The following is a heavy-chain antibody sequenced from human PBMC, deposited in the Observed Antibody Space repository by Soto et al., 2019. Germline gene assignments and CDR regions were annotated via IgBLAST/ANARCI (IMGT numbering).Heavy chain of an antibody. CDR2: ISGSGGST. CDR1: GFTFSSYA. Sequence: EVQLLESGGGLVQPGGSLRLSCAASGFTFSSYAMSWVRQAPGKGLEWVSAISGSGGSTYYADSVKGRFTISRDNSKNELDLQMNSLRAEDTAAYYCAKDGILRGADYYFMDVWGKGTTVTVSS. CDR3: AKDGILRGADYYFMDV. J-gene: IGHJ6*03. D-gene: IGHD4-17*01. V-gene: IGHV3-23*01.